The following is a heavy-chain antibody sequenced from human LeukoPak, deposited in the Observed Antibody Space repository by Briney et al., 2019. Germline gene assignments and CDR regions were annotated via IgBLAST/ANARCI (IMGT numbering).Heavy chain of an antibody. CDR3: AKARIPAGNHFDY. CDR1: GFAFSNYA. D-gene: IGHD1-14*01. Sequence: PGGPLRLSCAASGFAFSNYAMTWVRQAPGKGLEWVSVISGSGGSTYYVDSVKGRFTISRDNSKNTLYLQLNSLRAEDTAVYYCAKARIPAGNHFDYWGQGTLVTVST. CDR2: ISGSGGST. V-gene: IGHV3-23*01. J-gene: IGHJ4*02.